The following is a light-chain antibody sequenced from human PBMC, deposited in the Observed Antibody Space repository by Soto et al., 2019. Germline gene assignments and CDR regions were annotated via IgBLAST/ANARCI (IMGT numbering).Light chain of an antibody. CDR1: QSVSSSY. CDR2: AAS. J-gene: IGKJ5*01. Sequence: LPQSPGTLTFSPGESATLSCRASQSVSSSYFAWYQQTPGQAPRLLVYAASSRATGLPEWFSGSWAAKDFTLTISSLEPDDSAVYYCQQRSSWITFGQGTRLEIK. V-gene: IGKV3D-20*02. CDR3: QQRSSWIT.